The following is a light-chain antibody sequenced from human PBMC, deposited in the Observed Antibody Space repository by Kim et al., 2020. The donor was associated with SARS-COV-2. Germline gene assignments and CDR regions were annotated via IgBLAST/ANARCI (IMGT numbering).Light chain of an antibody. CDR3: AAWDDSLSGWV. CDR1: SSNVGRNH. V-gene: IGLV1-47*01. CDR2: RNN. Sequence: GQSITISSSGSSSNVGRNHVYWYQQLPGTAPRLLIHRNNQRPSGVPDRFSGSKSGTSASLAISGLRSEDEADYYCAAWDDSLSGWVFGGGTMLTVL. J-gene: IGLJ3*02.